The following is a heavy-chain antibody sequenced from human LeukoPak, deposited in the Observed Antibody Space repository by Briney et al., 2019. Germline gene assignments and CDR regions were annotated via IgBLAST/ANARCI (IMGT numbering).Heavy chain of an antibody. D-gene: IGHD3-10*01. CDR2: ISYDGSNK. CDR3: AKDLFGMVRSFDY. CDR1: GFTFSNYG. J-gene: IGHJ4*02. V-gene: IGHV3-30*18. Sequence: GGSLRLSCAASGFTFSNYGMYWVRQAPGKGLGWVAVISYDGSNKYYADSVKGRFTISRDNSKNTLYLQMNSLRAEDTAVYYCAKDLFGMVRSFDYWGQGTLVTVSS.